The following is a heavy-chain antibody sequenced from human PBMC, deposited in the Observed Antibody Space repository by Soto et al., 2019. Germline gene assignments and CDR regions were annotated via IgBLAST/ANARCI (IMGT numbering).Heavy chain of an antibody. V-gene: IGHV1-69*13. CDR3: ARDGFRGFPSVFGNYGMDV. D-gene: IGHD3-16*01. J-gene: IGHJ6*02. Sequence: ASVKVSCKASGGTFSSYAISWVRQAPGQGLEWMGGIIPIFGTTNYAQKFQGRVTITADESTSTANMELSSLRSEDTAVYYGARDGFRGFPSVFGNYGMDVWGQGTTVTVSS. CDR1: GGTFSSYA. CDR2: IIPIFGTT.